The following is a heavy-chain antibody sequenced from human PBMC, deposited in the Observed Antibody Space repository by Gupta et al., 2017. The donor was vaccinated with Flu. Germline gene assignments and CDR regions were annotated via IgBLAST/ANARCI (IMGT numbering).Heavy chain of an antibody. CDR3: ARHALFRYYYYLDV. J-gene: IGHJ6*03. Sequence: STHYWSWIRKPPGNGLEWIGSMYYSGTTYYNPSLKSRVTISVDTSKSQFSLNLNSVTATDTAVYYCARHALFRYYYYLDVWGKGTTVIVSS. V-gene: IGHV4-39*01. CDR1: STHY. CDR2: MYYSGTT.